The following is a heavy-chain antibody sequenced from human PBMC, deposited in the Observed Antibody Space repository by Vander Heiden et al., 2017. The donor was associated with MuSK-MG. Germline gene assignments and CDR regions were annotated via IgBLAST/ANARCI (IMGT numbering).Heavy chain of an antibody. J-gene: IGHJ6*02. Sequence: QVQLLESGGGVVLPGRSLGLSRRGYGVTFSSNGKNWVSQLPGKGLEWVAVIWYDVSNKYYADSVKGRFTISRDNSKNTLYLQMNSLRAEDTAVYYCARDKGYYYDSSGYYYGYYYYYYGMDVWGQGTTVTVSS. V-gene: IGHV3-33*01. CDR1: GVTFSSNG. CDR3: ARDKGYYYDSSGYYYGYYYYYYGMDV. CDR2: IWYDVSNK. D-gene: IGHD3-22*01.